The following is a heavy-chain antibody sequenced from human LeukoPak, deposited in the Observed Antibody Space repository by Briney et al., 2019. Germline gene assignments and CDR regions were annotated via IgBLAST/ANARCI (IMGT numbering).Heavy chain of an antibody. Sequence: PSETLSLTCSVFGDSITSSSYYWAWIRQSPEKGLEWIGSIYYTGGTYYSPSLKSRVTISVDTSKNQFSLKLSSVTAADTAVYYCARTLEITFGGVIRYYYYGMDVWGQGTTVTVSS. CDR2: IYYTGGT. CDR3: ARTLEITFGGVIRYYYYGMDV. J-gene: IGHJ6*02. V-gene: IGHV4-39*01. D-gene: IGHD3-16*02. CDR1: GDSITSSSYY.